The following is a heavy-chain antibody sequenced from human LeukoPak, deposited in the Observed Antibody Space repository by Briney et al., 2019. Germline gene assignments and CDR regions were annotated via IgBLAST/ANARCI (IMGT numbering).Heavy chain of an antibody. D-gene: IGHD6-19*01. Sequence: PGGSLRLSCAASGFTFSTYAMSWVRQAPGKGLEWVSTISGGAGDTYYADSVKGRFSISRDYSKNTLYLQMSSLRAEDTAVYYCAKDPTGRGWFRMGGVYGMDVWGQGTTVTVSS. CDR2: ISGGAGDT. CDR1: GFTFSTYA. CDR3: AKDPTGRGWFRMGGVYGMDV. V-gene: IGHV3-23*01. J-gene: IGHJ6*02.